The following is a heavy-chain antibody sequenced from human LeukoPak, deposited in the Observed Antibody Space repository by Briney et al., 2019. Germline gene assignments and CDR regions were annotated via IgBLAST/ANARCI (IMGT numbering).Heavy chain of an antibody. Sequence: PSQTLSLTCDVSGDSMSSSRFSWSWLRQAPGKGLEWIGYSYHGGSTHYNPSLQSRVTISVDRSKKQFSLNLHSVTAADTAVYYCARMVVDVTRWFDPWGQGTLVTVSS. J-gene: IGHJ5*02. V-gene: IGHV4-30-2*01. CDR2: SYHGGST. CDR1: GDSMSSSRFS. CDR3: ARMVVDVTRWFDP. D-gene: IGHD2-15*01.